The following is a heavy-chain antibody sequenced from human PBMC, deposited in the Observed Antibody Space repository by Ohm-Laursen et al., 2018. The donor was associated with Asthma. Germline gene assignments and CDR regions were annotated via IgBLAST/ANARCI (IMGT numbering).Heavy chain of an antibody. V-gene: IGHV3-21*01. CDR3: VTDAWWSYVH. CDR1: GYTVSRHA. CDR2: ISTASTFI. Sequence: GSLRLSCSASGYTVSRHAIHWVRQVPGKGLEWVASISTASTFIYYADSVRGRFTVSRDNAKNSLYLEMNSLRVEDTAVYYCVTDAWWSYVHWGLGTLVTVSS. J-gene: IGHJ4*02. D-gene: IGHD1-26*01.